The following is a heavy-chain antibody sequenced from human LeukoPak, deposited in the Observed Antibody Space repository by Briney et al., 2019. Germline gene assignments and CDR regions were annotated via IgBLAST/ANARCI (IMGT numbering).Heavy chain of an antibody. CDR3: AKDLSRYSSDY. CDR1: GFTFSSYA. J-gene: IGHJ4*02. V-gene: IGHV3-23*01. Sequence: GGSLRLSCAASGFTFSSYAMSWVRQAPGKGLEWVSAISGSGGSTYYADSVKGRFTISRDNSKNTLNLQMNSLRAEDKAVYSCAKDLSRYSSDYWGQGTLVTVSS. CDR2: ISGSGGST. D-gene: IGHD6-13*01.